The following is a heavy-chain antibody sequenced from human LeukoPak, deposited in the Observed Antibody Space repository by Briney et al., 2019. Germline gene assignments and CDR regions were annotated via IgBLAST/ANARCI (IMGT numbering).Heavy chain of an antibody. D-gene: IGHD2-15*01. V-gene: IGHV3-7*01. CDR2: IKQDGSEK. J-gene: IGHJ3*02. Sequence: QPGGSLRLSCAASGFTFSKYWMTWVRQAPGKGLEWVANIKQDGSEKSYVDSVKGRFTISRDNTKSSLFLQMNSLRVEDTAVYYCAREGGFCSGGSCWGAFDIWGQGTMVTVSS. CDR1: GFTFSKYW. CDR3: AREGGFCSGGSCWGAFDI.